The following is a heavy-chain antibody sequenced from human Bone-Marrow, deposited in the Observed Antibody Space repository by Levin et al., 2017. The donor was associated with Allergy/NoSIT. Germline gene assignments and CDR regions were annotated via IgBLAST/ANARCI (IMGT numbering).Heavy chain of an antibody. J-gene: IGHJ4*02. Sequence: GGSLRLSCAVSRFTFSSYGMHWVRQAPGKGLEWVAYISHDGGERYYADFVKGRFIVSRDDFQNILFLQMNGLRTDDTAVYYCAKDLSVRFYDTSGYVSAQDFWGQGALVTVSS. CDR2: ISHDGGER. D-gene: IGHD3-22*01. V-gene: IGHV3-30*18. CDR3: AKDLSVRFYDTSGYVSAQDF. CDR1: RFTFSSYG.